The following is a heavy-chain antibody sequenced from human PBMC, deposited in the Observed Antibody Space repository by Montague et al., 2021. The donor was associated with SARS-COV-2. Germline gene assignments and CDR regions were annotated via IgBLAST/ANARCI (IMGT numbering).Heavy chain of an antibody. CDR1: GLTFSSYS. V-gene: IGHV3-21*01. Sequence: SLRLSCAASGLTFSSYSMVWVRQAPGKGLEWVSSITSSSDYIHYAVSVKGRFTISRDNDRNSLYLLMNSLRAEYTAVYYCARGEMATISESFDLWGQGTMVTVSS. J-gene: IGHJ3*01. CDR2: ITSSSDYI. D-gene: IGHD5-24*01. CDR3: ARGEMATISESFDL.